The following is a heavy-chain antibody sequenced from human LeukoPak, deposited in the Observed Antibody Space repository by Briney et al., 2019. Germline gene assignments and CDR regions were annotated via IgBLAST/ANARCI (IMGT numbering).Heavy chain of an antibody. CDR1: GFTFSSYG. D-gene: IGHD3-3*01. V-gene: IGHV3-33*01. CDR2: IWYDGSNK. J-gene: IGHJ6*02. CDR3: ARDGWYYDSWSGSRPYYYGMDV. Sequence: GGSLRLSCAASGFTFSSYGMHWVRQAPGKGLEWVAVIWYDGSNKYYADSVKGRFTISRDNSKNTLYLQMNSLRAEDTAVYYCARDGWYYDSWSGSRPYYYGMDVWGQGTTVTVSS.